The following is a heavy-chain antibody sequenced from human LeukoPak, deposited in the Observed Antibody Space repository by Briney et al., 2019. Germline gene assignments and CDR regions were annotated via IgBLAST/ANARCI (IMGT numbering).Heavy chain of an antibody. V-gene: IGHV3-23*01. D-gene: IGHD4-17*01. CDR3: AEGSPYGDYLNWFDP. Sequence: GGSLRLSCAASGFTFSSYSMNWVRQAPGKGLEWVSAISGSGGSTYYADSVKGRFTISRDNSKNTLYLQMNSLRAEDTAVYYCAEGSPYGDYLNWFDPWGQGTLVTVSS. J-gene: IGHJ5*02. CDR2: ISGSGGST. CDR1: GFTFSSYS.